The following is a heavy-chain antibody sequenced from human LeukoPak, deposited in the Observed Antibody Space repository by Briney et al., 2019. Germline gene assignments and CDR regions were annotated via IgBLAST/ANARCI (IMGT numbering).Heavy chain of an antibody. J-gene: IGHJ4*02. CDR3: VREGNEVLTKDFDS. CDR2: INPHSGGT. D-gene: IGHD4-23*01. Sequence: AASVKVSCKASGFTFTGHYIHWVRQAPGQGLEWMGYINPHSGGTNSPQKFQGRATLTTDTSISAAYMELSSLISDDTAMYYCVREGNEVLTKDFDSWGQGTLVTVSS. V-gene: IGHV1-2*02. CDR1: GFTFTGHY.